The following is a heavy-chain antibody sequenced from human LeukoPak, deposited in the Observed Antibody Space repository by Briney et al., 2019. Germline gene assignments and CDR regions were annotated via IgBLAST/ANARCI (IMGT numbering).Heavy chain of an antibody. J-gene: IGHJ3*02. CDR2: INPSGGST. V-gene: IGHV1-46*01. Sequence: AAVKVSCKASGYTFTSYYMHWVRQAPGQGLQWMGIINPSGGSTSYAQKFQGRVTMTRDTSTSTVYMELSSLRSEDTAVYYCARAAGIAVADPDAFDIWGQGTMVTVSS. CDR1: GYTFTSYY. D-gene: IGHD6-19*01. CDR3: ARAAGIAVADPDAFDI.